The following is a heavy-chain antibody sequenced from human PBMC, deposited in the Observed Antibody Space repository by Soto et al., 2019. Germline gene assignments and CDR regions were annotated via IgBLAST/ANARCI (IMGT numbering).Heavy chain of an antibody. CDR1: GGTFSSYA. J-gene: IGHJ5*02. CDR3: ARLMGLGYCSGGSCPFWFDP. V-gene: IGHV1-69*13. CDR2: IIPIFGTA. D-gene: IGHD2-15*01. Sequence: ASVKVSCKASGGTFSSYAISWVRQAPGQGLEWMGGIIPIFGTANYAQKFQGRVTITADESTSTAYMELSSLRSEDTAVYYCARLMGLGYCSGGSCPFWFDPWGQGTLVTVSS.